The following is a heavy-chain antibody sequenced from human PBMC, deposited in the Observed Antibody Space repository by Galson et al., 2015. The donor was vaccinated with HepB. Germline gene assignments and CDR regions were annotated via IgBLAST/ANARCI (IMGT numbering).Heavy chain of an antibody. CDR2: ISSSSSTI. CDR3: AIGSDCSGGNCYEGN. D-gene: IGHD2-15*01. V-gene: IGHV3-48*04. CDR1: GFIFSTYS. Sequence: SLRLSCAASGFIFSTYSMNWVRQAPGKGLECVPYISSSSSTIYYADSVKGRFTISRDNAKNSLYLQMTSLRSEDTAVYYCAIGSDCSGGNCYEGNWGQGTLLTVSS. J-gene: IGHJ4*02.